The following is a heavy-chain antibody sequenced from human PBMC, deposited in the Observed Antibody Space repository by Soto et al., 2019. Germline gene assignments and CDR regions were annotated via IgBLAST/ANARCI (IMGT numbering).Heavy chain of an antibody. V-gene: IGHV3-15*01. CDR2: IKSKTDGGTT. CDR1: GFTFSNAW. D-gene: IGHD6-6*01. J-gene: IGHJ6*02. Sequence: PGGSLRLSCAASGFTFSNAWMSWVRQAPGKGLEWVGRIKSKTDGGTTDYAAPVKGRFTISRDDSKNTLYLQMNSLKTEDTVVYYCTTRIAARPGYYYYYGMDVWGQGTTVTVSS. CDR3: TTRIAARPGYYYYYGMDV.